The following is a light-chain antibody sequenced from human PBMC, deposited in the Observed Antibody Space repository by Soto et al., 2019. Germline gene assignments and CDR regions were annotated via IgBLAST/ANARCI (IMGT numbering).Light chain of an antibody. V-gene: IGLV2-14*01. J-gene: IGLJ3*02. CDR2: EVS. CDR1: STDVGDSNH. CDR3: QSFDSTLSGSKV. Sequence: QSALTQPASVSGSPGQSITISCTGTSTDVGDSNHVSWYQHHPGKAPKLIIYEVSYRPSGVPARFSGSKSGTSASLAISDLQAEDEAAYFCQSFDSTLSGSKVFGGGTKLTVL.